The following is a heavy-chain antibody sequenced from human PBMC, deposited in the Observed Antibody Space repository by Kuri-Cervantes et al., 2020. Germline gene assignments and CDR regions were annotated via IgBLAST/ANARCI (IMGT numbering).Heavy chain of an antibody. CDR3: ARDHRGAAAGSRAYFDY. CDR2: IYSGGST. Sequence: GESLKISCAASGLTVSSNYMSWVRQAPGKGLEWVSVIYSGGSTYYADSVKGRFTISRDNSKNTLYLQMNSLRAEDTAVYYCARDHRGAAAGSRAYFDYWGQGTLVTVSS. CDR1: GLTVSSNY. D-gene: IGHD6-13*01. J-gene: IGHJ4*02. V-gene: IGHV3-53*05.